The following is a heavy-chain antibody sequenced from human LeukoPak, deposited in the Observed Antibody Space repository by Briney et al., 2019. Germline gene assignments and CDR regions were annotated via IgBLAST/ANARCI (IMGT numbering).Heavy chain of an antibody. CDR3: SRDLLMYYSGSGEST. J-gene: IGHJ5*02. CDR1: GYTFTGYY. V-gene: IGHV1-2*02. D-gene: IGHD3-10*01. Sequence: VASVKVSCKASGYTFTGYYIHWVRQATGQGPEWMGWINPHSGATNYAQKFQGRVTMTRDTSISTAFMELSSLRSDDTAMYYCSRDLLMYYSGSGESTWGQGTQVTVSS. CDR2: INPHSGAT.